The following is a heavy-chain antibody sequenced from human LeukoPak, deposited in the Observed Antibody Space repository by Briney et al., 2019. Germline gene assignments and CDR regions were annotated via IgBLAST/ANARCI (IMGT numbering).Heavy chain of an antibody. D-gene: IGHD3-3*01. J-gene: IGHJ4*02. CDR2: ISYDGVNK. Sequence: PGGSLRLSRAASGFTLSSYVIHWVRQAPGKGLEWVASISYDGVNKYYADFVKGGFTISRDNYKNTLYLQMNTLRAEDTTVYYCARVPDSWSGYYDYWGEGILVTVSS. V-gene: IGHV3-30*04. CDR3: ARVPDSWSGYYDY. CDR1: GFTLSSYV.